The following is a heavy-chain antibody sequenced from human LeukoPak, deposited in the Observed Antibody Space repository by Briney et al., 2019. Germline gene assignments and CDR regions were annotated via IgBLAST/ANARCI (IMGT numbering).Heavy chain of an antibody. Sequence: ASVKVSCKASGYTFTSYGISWVRQAPGQGLEWMGWISAYNGNTNYAQKLQGRVTMTTDTSTSTAYMELRSLRSDDTAVYYCARVPTATYDFWSGYYWVLDYWGQGTLVTVSS. CDR1: GYTFTSYG. V-gene: IGHV1-18*01. D-gene: IGHD3-3*01. J-gene: IGHJ4*02. CDR2: ISAYNGNT. CDR3: ARVPTATYDFWSGYYWVLDY.